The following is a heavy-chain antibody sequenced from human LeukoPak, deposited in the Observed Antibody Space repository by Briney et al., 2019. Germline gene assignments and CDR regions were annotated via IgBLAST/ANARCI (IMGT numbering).Heavy chain of an antibody. CDR1: GFRFSRYA. V-gene: IGHV3-23*01. J-gene: IGHJ4*02. Sequence: PGGSLTLSCALSGFRFSRYAVSWVRQAPGKGLEWVRFTISRDDSKNTLYLQMNSLRAEGTAVYYCAKVQLGIGVDYWGQGTLVTVSS. D-gene: IGHD7-27*01. CDR3: AKVQLGIGVDY.